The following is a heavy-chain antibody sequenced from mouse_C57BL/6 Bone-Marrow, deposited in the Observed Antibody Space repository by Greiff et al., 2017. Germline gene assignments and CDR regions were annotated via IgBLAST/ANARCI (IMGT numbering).Heavy chain of an antibody. J-gene: IGHJ3*01. CDR2: IDPETGGT. V-gene: IGHV1-15*01. CDR3: TRNDYDYDGAWFAY. Sequence: VQLQQSGAELVRPGASVTLSCKASGYTFTDYEMHWVKQTPVHGLEWIGAIDPETGGTAYNQKFKGKAILTADKSSSTAYMERRSLTSEDSAVYYGTRNDYDYDGAWFAYWGQGTLVTVSA. CDR1: GYTFTDYE. D-gene: IGHD2-4*01.